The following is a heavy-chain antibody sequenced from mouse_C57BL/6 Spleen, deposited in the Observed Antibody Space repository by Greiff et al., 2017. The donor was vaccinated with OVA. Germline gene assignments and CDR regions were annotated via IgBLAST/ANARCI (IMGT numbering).Heavy chain of an antibody. Sequence: EVKLMESGGGLVQSGRSLRLSCATSGFTFSDFYMEWVRQAPGKGLEWIAASRNKANDYTTEYSASVKGRFIVSRDTSQSILYLQMNALRAEDTAIYYCARDAFVGDRGFAYWGQGTLVTVSA. D-gene: IGHD3-3*01. CDR3: ARDAFVGDRGFAY. CDR1: GFTFSDFY. V-gene: IGHV7-1*01. J-gene: IGHJ3*01. CDR2: SRNKANDYTT.